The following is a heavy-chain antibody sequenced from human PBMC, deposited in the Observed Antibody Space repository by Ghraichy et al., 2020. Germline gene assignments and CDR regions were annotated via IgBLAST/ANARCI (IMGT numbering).Heavy chain of an antibody. J-gene: IGHJ6*03. CDR3: TSNPRIAAAGTAYYYYYYMDV. CDR2: IRSKANSYAT. D-gene: IGHD6-13*01. CDR1: GFTFSGSA. Sequence: GGSLRLSCAASGFTFSGSAMHWVRQASGKGLEWVGRIRSKANSYATAYAASVKGRFTISRDDSKNTAYLQMNSLKTEDTAVYYCTSNPRIAAAGTAYYYYYYMDVWGKGTTVTGSS. V-gene: IGHV3-73*01.